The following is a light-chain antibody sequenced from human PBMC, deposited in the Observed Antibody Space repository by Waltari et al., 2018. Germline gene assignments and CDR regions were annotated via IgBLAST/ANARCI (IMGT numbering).Light chain of an antibody. J-gene: IGLJ2*01. V-gene: IGLV2-14*03. CDR2: DVA. Sequence: QSALTQLASVSASPGQSITISCTGTSSDIGGYHYVSWYQQHPGQVPKLMIYDVARWPSGFSNRFSGAKSGNTASLTISGLQAEDEADYYCASYTSTNTVIFGGGTKVTVL. CDR1: SSDIGGYHY. CDR3: ASYTSTNTVI.